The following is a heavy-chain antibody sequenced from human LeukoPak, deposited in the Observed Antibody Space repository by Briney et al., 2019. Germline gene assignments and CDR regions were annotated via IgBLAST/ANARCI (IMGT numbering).Heavy chain of an antibody. CDR3: ARLSVVPAAPMDV. CDR1: GGSFSNYY. J-gene: IGHJ6*03. CDR2: INHSGST. Sequence: PSETLSLTCAVYGGSFSNYYWSWIRQPPGKGLEWIGEINHSGSTNYNPSLKSRVTISVDTSKNQFSLKLSSVTAADTAVYYCARLSVVPAAPMDVWGKGTTVTISS. V-gene: IGHV4-34*01. D-gene: IGHD2-2*01.